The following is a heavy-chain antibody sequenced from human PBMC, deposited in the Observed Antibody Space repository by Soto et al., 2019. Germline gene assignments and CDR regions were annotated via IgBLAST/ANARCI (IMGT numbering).Heavy chain of an antibody. J-gene: IGHJ4*02. CDR3: ARGPGGFGDFSLDY. CDR2: IYSGGST. D-gene: IGHD3-10*01. CDR1: GGSISQYY. Sequence: VQLQASGPGLVKPSETLSLSCGVSGGSISQYYWSWIRQPAGKGLEWIGRIYSGGSTNYNPSLESRVTMSVDTSKNQFALKLSSVTAADTAVYYCARGPGGFGDFSLDYWGQGTLVTVSS. V-gene: IGHV4-4*07.